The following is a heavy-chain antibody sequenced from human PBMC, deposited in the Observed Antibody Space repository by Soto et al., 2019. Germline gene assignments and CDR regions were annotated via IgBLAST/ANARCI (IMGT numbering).Heavy chain of an antibody. CDR1: GFTFSSYG. CDR3: AHYGSGSYFDY. CDR2: IWYDGSNK. V-gene: IGHV3-33*01. Sequence: GGSLRLSCAASGFTFSSYGMHWVRQAPGKGLEWVAVIWYDGSNKYYADSVKGRFTISRDNSKNTLYLQMNSLRAEDTAVYYCAHYGSGSYFDYWGQGTLVTVSS. J-gene: IGHJ4*02. D-gene: IGHD3-10*01.